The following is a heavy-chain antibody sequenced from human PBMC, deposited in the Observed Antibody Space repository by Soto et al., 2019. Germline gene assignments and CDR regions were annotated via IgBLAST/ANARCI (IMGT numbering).Heavy chain of an antibody. CDR2: IYPGDSDT. Sequence: GESLKISCKGSGYRFTSYWLGWVRQMPDKGLEWLGIIYPGDSDTRYSPSFQGQVTISADKSISTAYLQWSSLKASDTAIYYWARQGYEEENAFDNWGQRKKVTVSS. D-gene: IGHD1-1*01. CDR1: GYRFTSYW. J-gene: IGHJ3*02. CDR3: ARQGYEEENAFDN. V-gene: IGHV5-51*01.